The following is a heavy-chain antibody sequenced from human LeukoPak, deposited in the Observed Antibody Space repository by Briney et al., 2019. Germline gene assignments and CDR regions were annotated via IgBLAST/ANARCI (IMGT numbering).Heavy chain of an antibody. D-gene: IGHD4-23*01. CDR2: IRSKAYGGTT. Sequence: GGSLRLSCTASGFTFGDYAMSWFRQAPGKGLEWVGFIRSKAYGGTTEYAASVKGRFTISRDDSKSIAYLQMNDLETEDTAVYYCTTDRGGPKYWGQGTLVTVSS. CDR1: GFTFGDYA. V-gene: IGHV3-49*03. CDR3: TTDRGGPKY. J-gene: IGHJ4*02.